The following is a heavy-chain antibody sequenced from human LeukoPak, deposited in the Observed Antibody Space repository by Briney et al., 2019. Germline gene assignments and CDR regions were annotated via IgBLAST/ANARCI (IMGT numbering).Heavy chain of an antibody. Sequence: GGSLRLSCAASGFTFSSYGMHWVRQAPGKGLEWVAVISYDGSNKYYADSVKGRFTISRDNSKNTLYLQMNSLRAEDTAVYYCPKDSSGYFEDFDYWGQGTLVTVSS. CDR1: GFTFSSYG. D-gene: IGHD3-22*01. V-gene: IGHV3-30*18. CDR2: ISYDGSNK. J-gene: IGHJ4*02. CDR3: PKDSSGYFEDFDY.